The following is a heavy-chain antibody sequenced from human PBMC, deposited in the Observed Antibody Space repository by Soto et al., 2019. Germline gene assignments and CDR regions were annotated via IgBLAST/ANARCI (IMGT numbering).Heavy chain of an antibody. CDR1: GYRFTSYW. CDR3: ARHAYDFWSGHPNPRYYYGMDV. J-gene: IGHJ6*02. CDR2: IYPGDSNT. V-gene: IGHV5-51*01. Sequence: GESLKISWKGSGYRFTSYWIGWVRQMPGKGLEWMGIIYPGDSNTRYSPSLQGQVTISVDKSISTAYLQWSSLKATDTAMYYCARHAYDFWSGHPNPRYYYGMDVWGQGTTVTVSS. D-gene: IGHD3-3*01.